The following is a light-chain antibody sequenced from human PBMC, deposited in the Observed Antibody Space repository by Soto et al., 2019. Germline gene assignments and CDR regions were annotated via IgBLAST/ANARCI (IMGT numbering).Light chain of an antibody. CDR1: SSDVGGYNY. J-gene: IGLJ1*01. Sequence: QSALTQPASVSGSPGQSITISCTGTSSDVGGYNYVSWYQQHPGKAPKLMIYDVSNRPSGVSNRFSGSKSGKTASLTISGLQAEDEADYYCSSYTSSSFEVFGTGTKLTVL. CDR2: DVS. CDR3: SSYTSSSFEV. V-gene: IGLV2-14*01.